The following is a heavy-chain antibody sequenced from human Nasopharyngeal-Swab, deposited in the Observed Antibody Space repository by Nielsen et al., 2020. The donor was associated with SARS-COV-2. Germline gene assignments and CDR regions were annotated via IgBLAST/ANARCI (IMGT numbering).Heavy chain of an antibody. CDR3: ARDFDKTGD. D-gene: IGHD7-27*01. J-gene: IGHJ4*02. CDR1: GFIPSDSW. V-gene: IGHV3-74*01. CDR2: INRDGSRT. Sequence: GESLKISWSFSGFIPSDSWMHWVRQAPGKGPVWVSRINRDGSRTGYADFVKGRFTTSRDNANNTVYLQMSGLRAEDTAVYYCARDFDKTGDWGQGTLVTVSS.